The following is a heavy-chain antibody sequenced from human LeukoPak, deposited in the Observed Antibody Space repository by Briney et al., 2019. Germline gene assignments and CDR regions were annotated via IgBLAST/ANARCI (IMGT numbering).Heavy chain of an antibody. V-gene: IGHV1-2*06. Sequence: VASVKVSCKASGYTFTGYYMHWVRQAPGQGLEWMGRINPNSGGTNYAQKFQGRVTMTRDTPISTAYMELSRLRSDDTAVYYCARGRVVWGSYRYTDYWGQGTLVTVSS. J-gene: IGHJ4*02. CDR2: INPNSGGT. CDR3: ARGRVVWGSYRYTDY. CDR1: GYTFTGYY. D-gene: IGHD3-16*02.